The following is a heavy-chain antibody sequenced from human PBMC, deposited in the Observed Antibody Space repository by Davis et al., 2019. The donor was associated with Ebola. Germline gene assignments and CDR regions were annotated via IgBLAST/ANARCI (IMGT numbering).Heavy chain of an antibody. CDR2: IYHSGST. J-gene: IGHJ4*02. D-gene: IGHD6-13*01. CDR3: ARGLRIAAEGTGRWGRLYFDY. V-gene: IGHV4-4*02. CDR1: GGSISSSNW. Sequence: PSKTLSLTCAVSGGSISSSNWWSWVRQPPGKGLEWIGEIYHSGSTNYNPSLKSRVTISVDKSKNQFSLKLSSVTAADTAVYYCARGLRIAAEGTGRWGRLYFDYWGQGTLVTVSS.